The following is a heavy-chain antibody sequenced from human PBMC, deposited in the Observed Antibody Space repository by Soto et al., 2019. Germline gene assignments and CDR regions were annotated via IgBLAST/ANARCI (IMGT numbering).Heavy chain of an antibody. Sequence: SETLSLTCTVSGGSISSYYWSWIRQPPGKGLEWIGYIYYSGSTNYNPSLKGRVTISVDTSKNQFSLKLSSVTAADTAVYYCARVVAVAGTFFFDYWGQGTLVTVSS. CDR2: IYYSGST. CDR3: ARVVAVAGTFFFDY. D-gene: IGHD6-19*01. J-gene: IGHJ4*02. CDR1: GGSISSYY. V-gene: IGHV4-59*01.